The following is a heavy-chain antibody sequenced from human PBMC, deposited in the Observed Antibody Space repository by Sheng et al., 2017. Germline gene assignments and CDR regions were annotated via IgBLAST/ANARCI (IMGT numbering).Heavy chain of an antibody. CDR2: IYSGGST. V-gene: IGHV3-66*01. J-gene: IGHJ4*02. Sequence: EVQLVESGGGLVQPGGSLRLSCAASGFTVSSNYMSWVRQAPGKGLEWVSVIYSGGSTYYADSVKGRFTISRDNSKNTLYLQMNSLRAEDTAVYYCARGMYSSGWYYFDYWGQGTLVTVSS. D-gene: IGHD6-19*01. CDR3: ARGMYSSGWYYFDY. CDR1: GFTVSSNY.